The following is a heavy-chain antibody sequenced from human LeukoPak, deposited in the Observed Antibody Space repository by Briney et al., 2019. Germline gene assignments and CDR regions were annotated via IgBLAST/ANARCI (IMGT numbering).Heavy chain of an antibody. V-gene: IGHV3-48*01. CDR3: ARHNQGSPDY. Sequence: GGSLRLSCVASGFIFSYYDMDWVRQAPGKGLEWISYISSSRSIMYYADSVLGRFTVSKDNAENTLYLQMNSLRGDDTAVYYCARHNQGSPDYWGQGSLVTVSS. CDR2: ISSSRSIM. J-gene: IGHJ4*02. CDR1: GFIFSYYD.